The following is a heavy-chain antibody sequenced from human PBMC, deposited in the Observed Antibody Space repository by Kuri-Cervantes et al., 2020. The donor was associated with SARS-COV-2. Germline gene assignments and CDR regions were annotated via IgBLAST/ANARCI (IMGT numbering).Heavy chain of an antibody. CDR1: GASISSSTYY. CDR2: IYESRDT. D-gene: IGHD1-1*01. CDR3: ARHYAFDNFHK. Sequence: SETLSLTCTVSGASISSSTYYWGWIRQSPGKGLEWIGSIYESRDTYYSSSLKSRLSLSVDTSRNQFSLRLTSVTAADTAIYYCARHYAFDNFHKWGQGTQVTVSS. J-gene: IGHJ4*02. V-gene: IGHV4-39*01.